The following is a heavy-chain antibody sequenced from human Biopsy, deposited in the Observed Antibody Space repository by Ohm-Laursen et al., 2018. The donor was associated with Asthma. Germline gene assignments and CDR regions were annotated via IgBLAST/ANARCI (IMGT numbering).Heavy chain of an antibody. V-gene: IGHV1-3*01. CDR3: ARTYFDFLTGQVHDAFAM. CDR1: GYTFINYA. Sequence: SVKVSCKASGYTFINYAIHWVRQAPGHSLEWMGWISAANGNTKYSQKFQGRLTISRDTSASTAYMDLSSLRSEDTAVYYCARTYFDFLTGQVHDAFAMWGQGTMVTVSS. J-gene: IGHJ3*02. D-gene: IGHD3-9*01. CDR2: ISAANGNT.